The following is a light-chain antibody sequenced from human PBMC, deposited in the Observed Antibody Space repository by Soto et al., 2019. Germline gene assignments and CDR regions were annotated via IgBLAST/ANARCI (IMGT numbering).Light chain of an antibody. V-gene: IGLV1-40*01. CDR2: GNS. CDR1: SSNIGAHYD. J-gene: IGLJ1*01. CDR3: QSYDNSLSGYV. Sequence: QSVPTQPPSVSGAPGQRVTISCTGSSSNIGAHYDVNWYQQLPGTAPKLLIYGNSNRPSGVPDRFSGSKSGTSASLAITGLQAEDEADYYCQSYDNSLSGYVFGTGTKLTVL.